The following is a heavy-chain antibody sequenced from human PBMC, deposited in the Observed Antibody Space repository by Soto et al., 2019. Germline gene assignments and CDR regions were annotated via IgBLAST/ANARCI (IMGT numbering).Heavy chain of an antibody. J-gene: IGHJ4*02. CDR1: GGSISSGGYY. CDR2: IYYSGST. D-gene: IGHD3-22*01. V-gene: IGHV4-31*03. Sequence: SETLSLTCTVSGGSISSGGYYWSWIRQHPGKGLEWIGYIYYSGSTYYNPSLKSRVTISVDTSKNEFSLKLSSVTAADTAVYYCARAATHYDSDPFDYWGQGTLVTVSS. CDR3: ARAATHYDSDPFDY.